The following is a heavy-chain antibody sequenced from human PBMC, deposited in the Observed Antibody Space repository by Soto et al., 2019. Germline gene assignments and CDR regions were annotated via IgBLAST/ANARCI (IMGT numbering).Heavy chain of an antibody. Sequence: GASVKVSCKASGYTFTSYAMHWVRQAPGQRLEWMGWINAGNGSTKYSQKFQGRVTITRDTSASTAYMELSSLRSEDTAVYYCARGGEYGDTSFDYWGQGTLVTVSS. J-gene: IGHJ4*02. CDR3: ARGGEYGDTSFDY. CDR1: GYTFTSYA. V-gene: IGHV1-3*01. D-gene: IGHD4-17*01. CDR2: INAGNGST.